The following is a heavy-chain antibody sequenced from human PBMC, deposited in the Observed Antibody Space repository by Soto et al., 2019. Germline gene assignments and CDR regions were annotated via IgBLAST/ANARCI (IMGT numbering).Heavy chain of an antibody. CDR2: IKSKTXXGTT. CDR3: XXXXXXXXXXXXXXXXXPXXYYGMDV. CDR1: GFTFSNAW. Sequence: EVQLVESGGGLVKPGGSLRLSCAASGFTFSNAWMNWVRQAPXKXLXXXGRIKSKTXXGTTDYAAPVKGRFTISRDDSKNTLYLXXXXXXXXXXXXXXXXXXXXXXXXXXXXXXXXPXXYYGMDVWGQGTTVTVSS. J-gene: IGHJ6*02. V-gene: IGHV3-15*07.